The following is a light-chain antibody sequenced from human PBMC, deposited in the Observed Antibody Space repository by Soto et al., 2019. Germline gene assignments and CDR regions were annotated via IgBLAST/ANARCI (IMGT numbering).Light chain of an antibody. CDR3: QQYGRSLWT. V-gene: IGKV3-20*01. J-gene: IGKJ1*01. CDR2: GAS. Sequence: EIVLTQSPGTLSLSPGERATLSCRASQSVSSSYLAWYQQKPGQAPRLVIYGASRRATGIPDRFSGSGSWTDFTLTIRRLEPEDFAVYYCQQYGRSLWTFGQGTKVEIK. CDR1: QSVSSSY.